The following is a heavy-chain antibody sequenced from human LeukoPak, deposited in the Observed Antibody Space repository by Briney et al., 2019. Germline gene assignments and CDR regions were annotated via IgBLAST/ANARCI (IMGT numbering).Heavy chain of an antibody. CDR1: SASISDNIYY. J-gene: IGHJ4*02. CDR2: IYYSRTT. D-gene: IGHD2-8*01. V-gene: IGHV4-39*01. CDR3: ARSHYCTNGLCYFYL. Sequence: SETLSLTCTVSSASISDNIYYWGWIRQPPGEGLEWIATIYYSRTTYYNPSLRSRVTISEDTSKNQVSLKLTSVNAADTAVYYCARSHYCTNGLCYFYLWGQGTLVTVSS.